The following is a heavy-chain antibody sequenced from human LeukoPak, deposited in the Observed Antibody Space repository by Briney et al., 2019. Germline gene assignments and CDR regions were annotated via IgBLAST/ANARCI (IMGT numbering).Heavy chain of an antibody. CDR1: GGSISSYY. CDR3: ARDTYYYDSSGYWADY. V-gene: IGHV4-59*12. J-gene: IGHJ4*02. CDR2: IYYSGST. Sequence: SETLSLTCTVSGGSISSYYWSWIRQPPGKGLEWIGYIYYSGSTNYNPSLKSRVTISVDTSKNQFSLKLSSVTAADTAVYYCARDTYYYDSSGYWADYWGQGTLVTVSS. D-gene: IGHD3-22*01.